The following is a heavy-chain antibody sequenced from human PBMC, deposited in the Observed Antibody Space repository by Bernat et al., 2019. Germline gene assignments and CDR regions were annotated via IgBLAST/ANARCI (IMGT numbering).Heavy chain of an antibody. CDR1: GYTFTGYY. D-gene: IGHD5-24*01. J-gene: IGHJ6*02. CDR2: INPNSGGT. V-gene: IGHV1-2*04. CDR3: ARGGWLQLAYYYYGMDV. Sequence: QVQLVQSGAEVKKPGASVKVSCKASGYTFTGYYMHWVRQAPGQGLEWMGWINPNSGGTNYAQKFPGWVTITRGTSISTAYMELSRLRSDDTAVYYCARGGWLQLAYYYYGMDVWGQGTTVTVSS.